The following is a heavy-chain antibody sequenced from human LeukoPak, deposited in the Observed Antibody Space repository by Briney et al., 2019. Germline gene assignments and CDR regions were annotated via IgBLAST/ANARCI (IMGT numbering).Heavy chain of an antibody. CDR3: ARVGIAAAGCYFDY. D-gene: IGHD6-13*01. CDR1: GVSMASYY. CDR2: VYYSGST. J-gene: IGHJ4*02. V-gene: IGHV4-59*01. Sequence: PSETLSLTCTVSGVSMASYYWSWIRQSPGKGLEWIGYVYYSGSTNYNPSVKSRVTISVDTSKNQFSLKLTSVTAADTAVYYCARVGIAAAGCYFDYWGQGTLVTVSS.